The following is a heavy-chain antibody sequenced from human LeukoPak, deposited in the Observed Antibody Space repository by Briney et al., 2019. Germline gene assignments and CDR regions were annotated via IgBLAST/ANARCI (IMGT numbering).Heavy chain of an antibody. Sequence: PSETLSLTCTVSGASITSSHWSWIRQPPGKGLEWIGYISYSGSTNYNPSLKSRVTISLATSKNQFSLKLSSVTAADTAVYYCARLRWEPYSPDYWGQGTLVTVSS. CDR3: ARLRWEPYSPDY. CDR2: ISYSGST. D-gene: IGHD1-26*01. V-gene: IGHV4-59*08. CDR1: GASITSSH. J-gene: IGHJ4*02.